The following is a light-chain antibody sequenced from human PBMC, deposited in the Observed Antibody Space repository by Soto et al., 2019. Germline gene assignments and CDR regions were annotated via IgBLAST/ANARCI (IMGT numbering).Light chain of an antibody. V-gene: IGKV1-5*01. CDR2: DAS. J-gene: IGKJ5*01. CDR1: QSLNNY. Sequence: DIQMTQSPSTLSASVGDRVTITCRASQSLNNYLAWYQQKPGKAPKLLIYDASTLERGVPSRFSGTGSGTEFTLTISSLQPDDFATYYCQQSYSTHSITFGQGTRLEIK. CDR3: QQSYSTHSIT.